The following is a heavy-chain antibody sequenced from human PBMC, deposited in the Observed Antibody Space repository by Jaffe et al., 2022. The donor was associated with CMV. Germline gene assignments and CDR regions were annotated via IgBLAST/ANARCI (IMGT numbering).Heavy chain of an antibody. D-gene: IGHD2-15*01. Sequence: QVQLVQSGAEVKKPGASVKVSCKASGYTFTGYYMHWVRQAPGQGLEWMGWINPNSGGTNYAQKFQGWVTMTRDTSISTAYMELSRLRSDDTAVYYCARGDRWGYCSGGSCYSPEYFQHWGQGTLVTVSS. V-gene: IGHV1-2*04. CDR3: ARGDRWGYCSGGSCYSPEYFQH. CDR1: GYTFTGYY. CDR2: INPNSGGT. J-gene: IGHJ1*01.